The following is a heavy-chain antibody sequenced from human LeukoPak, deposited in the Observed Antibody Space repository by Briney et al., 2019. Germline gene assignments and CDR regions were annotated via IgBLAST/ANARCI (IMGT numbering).Heavy chain of an antibody. CDR3: GKTTTGYSSGQKPAWPVDY. CDR1: GFTFGSYA. J-gene: IGHJ4*02. Sequence: PGRSLRLSCAASGFTFGSYAMYWVRQAPGKGLEWVAGILGSGGSAHYADSAKGRFTISRDNPKNTVYLQINSLRAEDTAVYYCGKTTTGYSSGQKPAWPVDYWGQGTLVTVSS. V-gene: IGHV3-23*01. D-gene: IGHD6-19*01. CDR2: ILGSGGSA.